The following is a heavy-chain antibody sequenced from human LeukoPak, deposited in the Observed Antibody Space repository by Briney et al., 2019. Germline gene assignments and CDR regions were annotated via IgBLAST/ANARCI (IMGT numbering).Heavy chain of an antibody. J-gene: IGHJ5*02. Sequence: ASVKVSCKASGYTFTDYYIHWVRQAPGQGLEWMGWINPNNDDTNYAQKFQGWVTMTRDTSISTAYLELSGLTSDDTAVYYCARALDIVRGVIWFDPWGQGTLVTVSS. CDR3: ARALDIVRGVIWFDP. CDR1: GYTFTDYY. CDR2: INPNNDDT. D-gene: IGHD3-10*01. V-gene: IGHV1-2*04.